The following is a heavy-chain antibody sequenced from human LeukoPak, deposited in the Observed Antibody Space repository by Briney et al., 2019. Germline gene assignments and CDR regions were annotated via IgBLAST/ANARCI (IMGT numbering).Heavy chain of an antibody. CDR2: IIPIFGTA. J-gene: IGHJ4*02. CDR1: GGTFSSYA. V-gene: IGHV1-69*01. CDR3: ARDSYSTRSRGGYFDY. D-gene: IGHD6-13*01. Sequence: GASVKVSCKASGGTFSSYAISWVRQAPGQGLEWMGGIIPIFGTANYAQKFQGRVTITADESTSTAYMELSSLRSEDTAVYYCARDSYSTRSRGGYFDYWGQGTLVTVSS.